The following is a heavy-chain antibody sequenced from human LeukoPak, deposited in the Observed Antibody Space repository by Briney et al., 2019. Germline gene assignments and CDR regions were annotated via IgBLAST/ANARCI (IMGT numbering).Heavy chain of an antibody. Sequence: GESLKISCKGSGYSFTTYWIGWVRQMPGKGLEWMGIIYPGDSDTRYSPSFQGQVTISADKSISTAYLQWSSLKASDTAMYYCARWGEYCTGTSCYLDYWGRGTLVTVSS. V-gene: IGHV5-51*01. J-gene: IGHJ4*02. CDR2: IYPGDSDT. D-gene: IGHD2-2*01. CDR1: GYSFTTYW. CDR3: ARWGEYCTGTSCYLDY.